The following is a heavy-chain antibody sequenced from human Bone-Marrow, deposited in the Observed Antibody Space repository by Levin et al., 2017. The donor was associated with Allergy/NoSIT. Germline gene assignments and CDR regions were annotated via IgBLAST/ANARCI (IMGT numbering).Heavy chain of an antibody. CDR1: GYSFTSYW. J-gene: IGHJ6*02. Sequence: GESLKISCKGSGYSFTSYWIGWVRQMPGKGLEWMGIIYPGDSDTRYSPSFQGQVTISADKSISTAYLQWSSLKASDTAMYYCARRGYCGGDCYSYYYYYGMDVWGQGTTVTVSS. CDR2: IYPGDSDT. D-gene: IGHD2-21*02. V-gene: IGHV5-51*01. CDR3: ARRGYCGGDCYSYYYYYGMDV.